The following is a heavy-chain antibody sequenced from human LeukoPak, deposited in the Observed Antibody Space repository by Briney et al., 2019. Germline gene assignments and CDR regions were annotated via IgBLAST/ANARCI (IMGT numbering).Heavy chain of an antibody. D-gene: IGHD1-26*01. CDR3: ARGPTDYYSLDY. J-gene: IGHJ4*02. CDR2: IYTSGTT. Sequence: SETLSLTCTVSGGAISTYYWSWIRQPAGKGLEWIGRIYTSGTTNSNPSLKSRVTMSVDTSKSQFSLRLTSVTAADTAVYYCARGPTDYYSLDYWGQGTLVTVSP. V-gene: IGHV4-4*07. CDR1: GGAISTYY.